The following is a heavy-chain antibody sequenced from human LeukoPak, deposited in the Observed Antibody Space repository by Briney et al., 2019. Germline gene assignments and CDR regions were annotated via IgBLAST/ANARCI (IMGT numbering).Heavy chain of an antibody. Sequence: SETLSLTCAVSGYSISSGYYWGWIRQPPGKGLEWIGGIYHSGSTYYNPSLKSRVTISVDTSKNQFSLKLSSVTAADTAVYYCARVHYYGSGSYYNDYYFDYWGQGTLVTVSS. J-gene: IGHJ4*02. CDR2: IYHSGST. V-gene: IGHV4-38-2*01. CDR1: GYSISSGYY. D-gene: IGHD3-10*01. CDR3: ARVHYYGSGSYYNDYYFDY.